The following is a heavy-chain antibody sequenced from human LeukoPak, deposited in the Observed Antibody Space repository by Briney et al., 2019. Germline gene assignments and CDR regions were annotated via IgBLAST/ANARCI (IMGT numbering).Heavy chain of an antibody. J-gene: IGHJ5*02. Sequence: GGSLRLSCAASGFTFSSYAMSWVRQAPGKGLEWVSAISGSGGSTYYADSVKGRFTISRDNSKNTLYLQMNSLRAEDTAVYYCAKEIPYYDFWSGYYDWFDPWGQETLVTVSS. D-gene: IGHD3-3*01. CDR3: AKEIPYYDFWSGYYDWFDP. CDR2: ISGSGGST. CDR1: GFTFSSYA. V-gene: IGHV3-23*01.